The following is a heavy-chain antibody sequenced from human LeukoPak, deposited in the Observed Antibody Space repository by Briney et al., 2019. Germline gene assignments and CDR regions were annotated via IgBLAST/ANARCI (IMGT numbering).Heavy chain of an antibody. CDR3: AKDISLYCSSTSCSNP. V-gene: IGHV3-30-3*01. CDR2: ISYDTINE. J-gene: IGHJ5*02. CDR1: GFTFSSYA. Sequence: GGSLRLSCAASGFTFSSYAMHWVRQAPGKGLEWVTIISYDTINEYYADSVKGRFTISRDKSKNTVYLQMNSLRAEDTAVYYCAKDISLYCSSTSCSNPWGQGTLVTVSS. D-gene: IGHD2-2*01.